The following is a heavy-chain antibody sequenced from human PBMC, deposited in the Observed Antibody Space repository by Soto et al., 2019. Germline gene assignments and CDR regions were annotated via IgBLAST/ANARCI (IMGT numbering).Heavy chain of an antibody. J-gene: IGHJ6*02. CDR1: GGSISSSSYY. CDR2: IYYSGST. Sequence: SETLSLTCTVSGGSISSSSYYWGWIRRPPGKGLEWIGSIYYSGSTYYNPSLKSRVTISVDTSKNQFSLKLSSVTAADTAVYYCASRYFDWLPSYYYYYGMDVWGQGTTVTVSS. CDR3: ASRYFDWLPSYYYYYGMDV. V-gene: IGHV4-39*01. D-gene: IGHD3-9*01.